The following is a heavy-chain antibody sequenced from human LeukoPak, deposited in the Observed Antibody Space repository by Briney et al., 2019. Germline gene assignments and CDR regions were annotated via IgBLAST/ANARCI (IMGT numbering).Heavy chain of an antibody. D-gene: IGHD2-2*01. J-gene: IGHJ3*02. CDR3: ARMPDAFDI. CDR2: ISYDGSNK. CDR1: GFTFNSYA. Sequence: AGGSLRPSCAASGFTFNSYAMHWVRKAPGKGLEWVAVISYDGSNKYYADSVKGRFTISRDKSKNTLYLQMNSLRAEDTAVYYCARMPDAFDIWGQGTMVTVSS. V-gene: IGHV3-30-3*01.